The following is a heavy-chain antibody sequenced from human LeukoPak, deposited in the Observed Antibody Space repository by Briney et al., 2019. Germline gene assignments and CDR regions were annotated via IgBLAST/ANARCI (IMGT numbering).Heavy chain of an antibody. J-gene: IGHJ5*02. Sequence: GGSLRLSCAASGFTFDDYAMPWVRQAPGKGLEWVAVISYDGSNKYYADSVKGRFTISRDNSKNTLYLQMNSLRAEDTAVYYCAREAISGYYEFHWFDPWGQGTLVTVSS. CDR1: GFTFDDYA. V-gene: IGHV3-30-3*01. CDR2: ISYDGSNK. D-gene: IGHD3-22*01. CDR3: AREAISGYYEFHWFDP.